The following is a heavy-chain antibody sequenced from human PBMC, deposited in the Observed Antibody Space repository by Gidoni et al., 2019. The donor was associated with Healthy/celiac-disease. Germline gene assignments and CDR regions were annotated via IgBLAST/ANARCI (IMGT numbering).Heavy chain of an antibody. J-gene: IGHJ4*02. D-gene: IGHD2-2*01. V-gene: IGHV3-15*01. Sequence: EVQLVESGGGLVKPGGSLRLSCAASGFTFSNAWMRWVRQAPGKGLGWVGRIKSKTDGGTTDYAAPVKGRFTISRDDSKNTLYLQMNSLKTEDTAVYYCTTDLYCSSTSCYDGGFDYWGQGTLVTVSS. CDR3: TTDLYCSSTSCYDGGFDY. CDR2: IKSKTDGGTT. CDR1: GFTFSNAW.